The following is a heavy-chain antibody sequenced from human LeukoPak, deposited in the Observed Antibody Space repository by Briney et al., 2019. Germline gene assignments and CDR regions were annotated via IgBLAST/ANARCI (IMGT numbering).Heavy chain of an antibody. CDR2: IEPDGSNK. D-gene: IGHD5/OR15-5a*01. CDR1: GFTFRSHT. V-gene: IGHV3-30-3*01. Sequence: GGSLRLSCAPSGFTFRSHTMHWVRQAPGKGLEWVAVIEPDGSNKYHADSVKGRFTISRDNSKNTLYLQLDSLRSGDTAVYYCVRQSTGLDYWGQGTLVTVSS. CDR3: VRQSTGLDY. J-gene: IGHJ4*02.